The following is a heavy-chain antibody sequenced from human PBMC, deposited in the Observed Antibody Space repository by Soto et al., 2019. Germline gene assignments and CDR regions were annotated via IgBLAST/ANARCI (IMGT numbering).Heavy chain of an antibody. V-gene: IGHV3-30-3*01. D-gene: IGHD6-19*01. CDR1: GFTFSTYT. J-gene: IGHJ4*02. CDR2: TSYDGNNK. CDR3: VRDPHTSGRFEWVSMTLSIDFDY. Sequence: GGSLRLSCAASGFTFSTYTMHWVRQAPGKGLEWVAVTSYDGNNKYYADSVKGRFTISRDNSKSTLYLQMNSLKIEDTAVYYCVRDPHTSGRFEWVSMTLSIDFDYWGQGTLVTVSS.